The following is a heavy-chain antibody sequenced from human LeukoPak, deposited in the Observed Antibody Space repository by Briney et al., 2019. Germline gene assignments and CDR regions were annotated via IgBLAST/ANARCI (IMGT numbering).Heavy chain of an antibody. V-gene: IGHV3-23*01. CDR3: AKEKLRYYDY. CDR2: ISGSGGTT. Sequence: GGSLRLSCEASGFTFSTYVMSWVRQAPGKGLECVSSISGSGGTTYYADSAKGRFTISRDNSKNTVYPQMSSLTVEDTAIYYCAKEKLRYYDYWGQGALVTVSS. D-gene: IGHD3-16*01. CDR1: GFTFSTYV. J-gene: IGHJ4*02.